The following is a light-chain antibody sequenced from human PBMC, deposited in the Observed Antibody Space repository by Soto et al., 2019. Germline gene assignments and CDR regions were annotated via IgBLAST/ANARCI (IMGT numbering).Light chain of an antibody. CDR2: GAS. CDR1: QSVSGDY. V-gene: IGKV3-20*01. J-gene: IGKJ2*01. Sequence: EVVLTQSPGILSLSPGERASLSCRASQSVSGDYVAWYQQKPGQAPGLLIHGASNRATGIPDRFSGSGSGTDFTLTISRLEPEDFAVYFCHRYGSSPTFGQGTRLEIK. CDR3: HRYGSSPT.